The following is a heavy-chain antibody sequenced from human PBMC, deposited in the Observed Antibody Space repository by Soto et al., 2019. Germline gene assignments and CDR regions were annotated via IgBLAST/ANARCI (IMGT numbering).Heavy chain of an antibody. D-gene: IGHD2-15*01. V-gene: IGHV1-18*01. CDR2: VSYYNGNT. Sequence: QAQLVQSGAEVKKPGASVKVACTASEDIFNNFGITWVRQAPGQGLEWLGWVSYYNGNTNYAHRLQGRVFMTTDTATSTAYLELRSLTFNATAVYYCARDLTRFCSGGSCPFSMWGQGTQVIVSS. CDR3: ARDLTRFCSGGSCPFSM. CDR1: EDIFNNFG. J-gene: IGHJ4*02.